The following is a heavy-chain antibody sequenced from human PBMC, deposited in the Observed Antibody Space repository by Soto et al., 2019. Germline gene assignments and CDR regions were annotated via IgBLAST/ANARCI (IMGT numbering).Heavy chain of an antibody. V-gene: IGHV3-21*01. CDR2: ISSSSSYI. CDR3: ARDYCTSTTCRTNWFDP. J-gene: IGHJ5*02. Sequence: GGSLRLSCAASGFTFSSYSMNWVRQAPGKGPEWVSSISSSSSYIYYADSVKGRFTISRDNAKNSLYLQMNSLRAEDTAVYYCARDYCTSTTCRTNWFDPWGQGTLVTVS. CDR1: GFTFSSYS. D-gene: IGHD2-2*01.